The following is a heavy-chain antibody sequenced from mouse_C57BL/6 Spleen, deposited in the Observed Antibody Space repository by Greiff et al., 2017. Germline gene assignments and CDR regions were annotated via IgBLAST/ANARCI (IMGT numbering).Heavy chain of an antibody. V-gene: IGHV2-2*01. Sequence: QVQLQQSGPGLVQPSQSLSITCTVSGFSLTSYGVHWVRQSPGKGLEWLGVIWSGGSTDYNAAFISRLSISKDNSKSQVFFKRNSLQADDTAIYYCARTAGSSGGFAYWGQGTLVTVSA. D-gene: IGHD1-1*01. CDR1: GFSLTSYG. J-gene: IGHJ3*01. CDR2: IWSGGST. CDR3: ARTAGSSGGFAY.